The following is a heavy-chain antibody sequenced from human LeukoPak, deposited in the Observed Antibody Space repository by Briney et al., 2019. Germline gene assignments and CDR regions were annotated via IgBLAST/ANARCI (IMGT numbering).Heavy chain of an antibody. CDR2: IKSDGSST. CDR3: VKGLRFLEWVNWYFDL. J-gene: IGHJ2*01. CDR1: GFTFSSYW. Sequence: QTGGSLRLSCAASGFTFSSYWMHWVRQAPGKGLVWVSRIKSDGSSTTYADSVEGRFTISRDNSKNTLYLQMSSLRAEDTAVYYCVKGLRFLEWVNWYFDLWGRGTLVTVSS. V-gene: IGHV3-74*03. D-gene: IGHD3-3*01.